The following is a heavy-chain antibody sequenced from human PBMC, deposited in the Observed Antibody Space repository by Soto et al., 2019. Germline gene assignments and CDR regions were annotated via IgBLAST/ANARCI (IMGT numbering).Heavy chain of an antibody. Sequence: PSETLSLTCSVSGGSISSDAYLWSWVRQHPGKGLEWIGYIYYSGKTYFNPSLRSRLAISMNTSKNHFSLKLNSMTAADTAVYYCAIASVLPHEALAWGQGTFVTVSS. D-gene: IGHD2-21*01. CDR2: IYYSGKT. CDR3: AIASVLPHEALA. V-gene: IGHV4-31*03. CDR1: GGSISSDAYL. J-gene: IGHJ3*01.